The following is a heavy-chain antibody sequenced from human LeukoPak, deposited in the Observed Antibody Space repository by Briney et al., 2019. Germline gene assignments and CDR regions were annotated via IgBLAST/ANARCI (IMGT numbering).Heavy chain of an antibody. J-gene: IGHJ4*02. D-gene: IGHD2-15*01. CDR2: IIPIFGTA. V-gene: IGHV1-69*13. Sequence: SVKVSCKASGYTFTSYGISWVRQAPGQGLEWMGGIIPIFGTANYAQKFQGRVTITADESTSTAYMELSSLRSEDTAVYYCARDRYCSGGSCYYYFDYWGQGTLVTVSS. CDR3: ARDRYCSGGSCYYYFDY. CDR1: GYTFTSYG.